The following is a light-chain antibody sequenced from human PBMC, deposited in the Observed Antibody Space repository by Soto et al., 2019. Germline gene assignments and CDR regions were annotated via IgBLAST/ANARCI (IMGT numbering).Light chain of an antibody. CDR2: GAS. Sequence: DIQLTQSPSTLSASPGDRVTITCRASQDITIWLAWYQQKPGKAPKLLIYGASDLASGVPSRFSGSGSGTEVNLTISSLQSDDFATYYCHHYNSYSRTFGQGTNLDVK. V-gene: IGKV1-5*01. CDR1: QDITIW. J-gene: IGKJ1*01. CDR3: HHYNSYSRT.